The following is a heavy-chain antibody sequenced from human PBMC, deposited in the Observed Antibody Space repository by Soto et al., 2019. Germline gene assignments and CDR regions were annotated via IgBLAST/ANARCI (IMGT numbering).Heavy chain of an antibody. CDR1: GGSISSGGYY. CDR3: ANIVSSAHGEFSD. J-gene: IGHJ4*02. CDR2: IYYSGST. V-gene: IGHV4-31*03. Sequence: QVQLQESGPGLVKPSQTLSLTCTVSGGSISSGGYYWSWIRQHPGKGLEWIGYIYYSGSTYYNPSLKSRVTISVDTSKNQFSLKLSSVTAADTGVYYCANIVSSAHGEFSDWGQGTLVTVSS. D-gene: IGHD3-10*01.